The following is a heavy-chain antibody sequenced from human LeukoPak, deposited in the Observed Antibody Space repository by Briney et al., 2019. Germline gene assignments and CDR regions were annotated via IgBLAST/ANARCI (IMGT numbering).Heavy chain of an antibody. CDR2: ITSNGDNT. D-gene: IGHD2-15*01. V-gene: IGHV3-64*01. CDR1: GFTFSTYA. CDR3: ARDRSGSGGY. Sequence: GGSLRLSCAASGFTFSTYAMHWVRQAPGKGLEYVSSITSNGDNTFYANSVKGRFTISRDNSKNTLYLQMGSLRAEDMAVYYCARDRSGSGGYWGQGTLVTVSS. J-gene: IGHJ4*02.